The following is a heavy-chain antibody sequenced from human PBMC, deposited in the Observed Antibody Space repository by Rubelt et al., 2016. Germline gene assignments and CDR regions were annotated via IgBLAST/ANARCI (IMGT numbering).Heavy chain of an antibody. CDR1: DASISSYY. D-gene: IGHD3-16*01. Sequence: QVQLQESGPGLVKPSETLSLTCTVSDASISSYYWSWIRQPPGKGLEWIGYISYSGTTNYNPSLKSRVTISVDTSKNQFYLNVSSVTAADTAGYDVARAGGSFASGPYYYGMDVWGRGTTVIVS. V-gene: IGHV4-59*01. CDR2: ISYSGTT. CDR3: ARAGGSFASGPYYYGMDV. J-gene: IGHJ6*02.